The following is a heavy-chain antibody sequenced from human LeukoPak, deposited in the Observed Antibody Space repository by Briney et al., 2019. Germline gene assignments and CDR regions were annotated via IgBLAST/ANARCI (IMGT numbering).Heavy chain of an antibody. J-gene: IGHJ3*02. D-gene: IGHD1-26*01. V-gene: IGHV1-2*02. Sequence: ASVKVTCKASGYTFTGYYMHWVRQAPRQGLEWMGWINPNNGVTKYAQNFQGRVTMTRDTSISTVCMEVSRLTSDDTAVYYCTREGPLGGATDGFDIWGQGTMVTVSS. CDR1: GYTFTGYY. CDR3: TREGPLGGATDGFDI. CDR2: INPNNGVT.